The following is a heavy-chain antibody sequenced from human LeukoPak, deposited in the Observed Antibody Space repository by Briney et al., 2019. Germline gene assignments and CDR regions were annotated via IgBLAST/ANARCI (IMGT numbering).Heavy chain of an antibody. CDR1: GGSISSSSYY. J-gene: IGHJ6*03. Sequence: SETLSLTCTVSGGSISSSSYYWGWIRQPPGKGLEWIGSIYYSGSTYYNPSLKSRVTISVDTSKNQFSLKLSSVTAADTAVYYCARENCSGGSCYSIYYYYMDVWGKGTTVTVSS. V-gene: IGHV4-39*07. CDR3: ARENCSGGSCYSIYYYYMDV. CDR2: IYYSGST. D-gene: IGHD2-15*01.